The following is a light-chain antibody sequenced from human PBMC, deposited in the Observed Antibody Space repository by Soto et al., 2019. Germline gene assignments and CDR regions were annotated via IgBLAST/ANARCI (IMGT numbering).Light chain of an antibody. J-gene: IGKJ1*01. CDR2: GTS. CDR1: QSVSSNY. Sequence: EIVLTQSPGTLSFSPGERATLSCRASQSVSSNYLAWYQQKPGQPPRLLIYGTSSSATGIPDRFSGSGSGTDFTLTISRLEPEELAVYYCQEYRTSPPSWTFGQGTKLAI. CDR3: QEYRTSPPSWT. V-gene: IGKV3-20*01.